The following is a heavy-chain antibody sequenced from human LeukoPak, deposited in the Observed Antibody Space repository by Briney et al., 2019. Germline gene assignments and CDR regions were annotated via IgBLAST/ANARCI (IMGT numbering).Heavy chain of an antibody. CDR3: ARDAYYYYYMDV. J-gene: IGHJ6*03. CDR1: GFTFSSYW. CDR2: INSDGSST. Sequence: GGSLRLSRAASGFTFSSYWMHWVRQAPGKGLVWVSRINSDGSSTSYADSVKGRFTISRDNAKNTLYLQMNSLRAEDTAVYYCARDAYYYYYMDVWGKGTTVTTSS. V-gene: IGHV3-74*01.